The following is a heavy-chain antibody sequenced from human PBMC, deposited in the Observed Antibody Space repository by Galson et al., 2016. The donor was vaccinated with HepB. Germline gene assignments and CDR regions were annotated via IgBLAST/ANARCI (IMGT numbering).Heavy chain of an antibody. J-gene: IGHJ4*02. D-gene: IGHD3-16*01. CDR1: GFTISSNY. CDR2: IYSSGTI. Sequence: SLRLSCAASGFTISSNYVNWVRQAPGKGLQWVSVIYSSGTIYYADSVKGRFTISRDISSNLVFLPMKNLRAEDTAVYYCARGDTDLDYWGQGTLVTVSS. CDR3: ARGDTDLDY. V-gene: IGHV3-53*01.